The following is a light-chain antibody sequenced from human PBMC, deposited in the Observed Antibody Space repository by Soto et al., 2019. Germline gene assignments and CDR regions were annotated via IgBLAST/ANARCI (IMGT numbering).Light chain of an antibody. V-gene: IGKV3-20*01. CDR3: QQYGSSPRT. J-gene: IGKJ5*01. CDR1: QSVSSSY. CDR2: GAS. Sequence: EIVMTQSPATLSLSPGERATLSCRASQSVSSSYLAWYQQKPGQAPRLLIYGASSRATGIPDRFSGSGSGTDFTLTISRLEPEDLAVYYCQQYGSSPRTFGQGTRLEI.